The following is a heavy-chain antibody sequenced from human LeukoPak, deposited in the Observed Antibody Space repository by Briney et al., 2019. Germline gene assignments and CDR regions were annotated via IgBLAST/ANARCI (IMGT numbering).Heavy chain of an antibody. V-gene: IGHV3-30*04. CDR2: ISYDGSNK. CDR1: GFIFSSYA. CDR3: ARDTPGPIAAAGTDQGDY. J-gene: IGHJ4*02. D-gene: IGHD6-13*01. Sequence: GGSLRLSCAASGFIFSSYAMHWVRRAPGKGLEWVALISYDGSNKYYADSVKGRFTISRDNSKNTLYLQMNSLRAEDTAVYYCARDTPGPIAAAGTDQGDYWGQGTLVTVSS.